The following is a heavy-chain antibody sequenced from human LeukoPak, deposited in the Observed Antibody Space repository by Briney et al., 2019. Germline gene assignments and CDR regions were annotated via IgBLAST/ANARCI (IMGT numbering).Heavy chain of an antibody. CDR3: TRIKLVGGYYYYGMDV. Sequence: GGSLRLSCAASRFTFSSYGMHWVRQAPGKGLEWVAVIWYDGSNKYYADSVKGRFTISRDNSKNTLYLQMNSLRAEDTAVYYCTRIKLVGGYYYYGMDVWGQGTTVTVSS. CDR2: IWYDGSNK. V-gene: IGHV3-33*01. D-gene: IGHD6-6*01. CDR1: RFTFSSYG. J-gene: IGHJ6*02.